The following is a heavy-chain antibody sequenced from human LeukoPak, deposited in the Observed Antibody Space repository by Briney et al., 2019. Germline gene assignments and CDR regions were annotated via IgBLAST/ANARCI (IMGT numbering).Heavy chain of an antibody. D-gene: IGHD2-2*01. CDR1: GGPISSSSYY. J-gene: IGHJ4*02. CDR2: IYYSGST. Sequence: SETLSLTCTVSGGPISSSSYYWGWIRQPPGKGLEWIGSIYYSGSTYYNPSLKSRVTISVDTSKNQFSLKLSSVTAADTAVYYCARGAPKGYCSSTSCYGFDYWGQGTLVTVSS. CDR3: ARGAPKGYCSSTSCYGFDY. V-gene: IGHV4-39*01.